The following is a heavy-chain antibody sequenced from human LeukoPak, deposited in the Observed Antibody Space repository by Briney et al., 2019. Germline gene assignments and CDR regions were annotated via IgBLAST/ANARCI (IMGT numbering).Heavy chain of an antibody. CDR3: AAQPCINGTCYLDY. CDR2: ISYHARDQ. Sequence: GGSLRLSCTASGFTFSDHAMHWVRQAPGKGLEWVTVISYHARDQFYADSVKGRFTVSRDNSRIILYLQMNSLRAEDSAVYYCAAQPCINGTCYLDYWGQGALVTVSS. J-gene: IGHJ4*02. V-gene: IGHV3-30*04. D-gene: IGHD2-8*01. CDR1: GFTFSDHA.